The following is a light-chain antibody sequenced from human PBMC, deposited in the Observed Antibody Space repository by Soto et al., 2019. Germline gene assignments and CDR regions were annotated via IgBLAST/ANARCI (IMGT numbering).Light chain of an antibody. V-gene: IGKV3D-15*01. CDR1: QNVNSD. Sequence: EILMTQSPATLSVSPGEGATLSCSASQNVNSDLAWYQQKPGQAPRLLIYVASTRDTGIPARFSGSGSGTEFTLTISSLQSEDFAVYYCQQYKKWPPTFGQGTKVEIK. J-gene: IGKJ1*01. CDR2: VAS. CDR3: QQYKKWPPT.